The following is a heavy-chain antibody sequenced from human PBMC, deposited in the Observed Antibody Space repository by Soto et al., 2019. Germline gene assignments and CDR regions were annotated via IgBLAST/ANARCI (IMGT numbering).Heavy chain of an antibody. V-gene: IGHV4-31*03. Sequence: QVQLQESGPGLVKPSQTLSLTCTVSGGSISSGGYYWSWIRQHPGKGLEWIGYIYYSGSTYYNPSLKSRVXIXVYXSKNQFSLKLSSVNAADTAVYYCARSSTSASYFDYWGQGTLVTVSS. J-gene: IGHJ4*02. CDR2: IYYSGST. D-gene: IGHD2-2*01. CDR1: GGSISSGGYY. CDR3: ARSSTSASYFDY.